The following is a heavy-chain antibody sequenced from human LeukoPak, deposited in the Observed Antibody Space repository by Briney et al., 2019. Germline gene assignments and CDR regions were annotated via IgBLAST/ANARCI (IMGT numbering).Heavy chain of an antibody. CDR2: IYPGESDN. D-gene: IGHD3-22*01. CDR3: ARHGAPPPYYDMGAFDI. Sequence: GESLKISWKGSGYSFTSYWIGWVRQMPGKGLEWVGIIYPGESDNRYSPSFQGQVTISANKSISTAYLQWSSLKASDTAMYYGARHGAPPPYYDMGAFDIWGQGTMVTVSS. J-gene: IGHJ3*02. CDR1: GYSFTSYW. V-gene: IGHV5-51*01.